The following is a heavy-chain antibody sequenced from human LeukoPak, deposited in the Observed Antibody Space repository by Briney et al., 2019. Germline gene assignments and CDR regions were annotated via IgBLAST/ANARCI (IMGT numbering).Heavy chain of an antibody. D-gene: IGHD2-2*01. J-gene: IGHJ4*02. CDR2: ISNSGSYI. CDR3: ANHLACGSTSCPPFDY. Sequence: GGSLRLSCAASGFTSSSYSMNWVRQAPGKGLEWVSSISNSGSYIYYADSVKGRFTISRDNAKNSLYLQMNSLRAEDTAVYYCANHLACGSTSCPPFDYWGQGTLVTVSS. CDR1: GFTSSSYS. V-gene: IGHV3-21*01.